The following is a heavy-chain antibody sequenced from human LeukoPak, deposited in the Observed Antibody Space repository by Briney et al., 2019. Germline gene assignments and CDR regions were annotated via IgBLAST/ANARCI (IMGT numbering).Heavy chain of an antibody. Sequence: GGSLRLSCTASGFTFGDYAMSWVRQAPGKGLEGVGFIRSTAYGGTIEYAASVKGRFTISRDDSQSIAYLQMSSLKTEDTAVYYCTRGITGTKTDYWGQGTLVTVSS. D-gene: IGHD1-20*01. V-gene: IGHV3-49*04. CDR1: GFTFGDYA. CDR3: TRGITGTKTDY. J-gene: IGHJ4*02. CDR2: IRSTAYGGTI.